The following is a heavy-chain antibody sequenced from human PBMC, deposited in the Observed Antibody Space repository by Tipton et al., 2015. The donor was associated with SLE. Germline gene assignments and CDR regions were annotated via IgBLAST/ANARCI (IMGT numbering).Heavy chain of an antibody. CDR2: VYSSGST. CDR1: NGSINSYY. CDR3: ARLREGYYYYYDMDA. Sequence: LRLSCTVSNGSINSYYWSWIRQPAGKGLEWIGRVYSSGSTNYNASESTDYNPSLKSRVTISVHTSKNQFSLKLSSVTAADTAVYYCARLREGYYYYYDMDAWGQGTTVTVSS. J-gene: IGHJ6*02. V-gene: IGHV4-4*07.